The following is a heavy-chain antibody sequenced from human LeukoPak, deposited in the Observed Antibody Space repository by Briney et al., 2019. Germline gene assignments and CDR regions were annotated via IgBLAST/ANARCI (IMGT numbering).Heavy chain of an antibody. D-gene: IGHD1-26*01. V-gene: IGHV4-59*01. CDR3: ARGGSYSGVAFDI. CDR2: IYYSGST. J-gene: IGHJ3*02. Sequence: SETLSLTCTVSGGSISSYYWSWIRQPPGKGLEWIGYIYYSGSTNYNPSLKSRVTIPVDTSKNQFSLKLSSVTAADTAVYYCARGGSYSGVAFDIWGQGTMVTVSS. CDR1: GGSISSYY.